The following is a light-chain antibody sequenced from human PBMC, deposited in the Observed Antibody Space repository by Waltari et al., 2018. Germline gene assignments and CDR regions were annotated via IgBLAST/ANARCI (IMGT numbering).Light chain of an antibody. V-gene: IGLV2-14*03. CDR1: NSDVGGYNY. CDR3: SSYTNRDTHVI. Sequence: QSTLTQPASVSGSPGQSITLSCTGTNSDVGGYNYVSWYQQLPGKAPKLMIYDVNKWPSGVSNRFSGSKSGNTASLTISGLQAEDEADYYCSSYTNRDTHVIFGGGTKLTVL. J-gene: IGLJ2*01. CDR2: DVN.